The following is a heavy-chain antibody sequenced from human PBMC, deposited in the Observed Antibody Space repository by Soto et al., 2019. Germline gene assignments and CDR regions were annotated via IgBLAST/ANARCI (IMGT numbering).Heavy chain of an antibody. CDR3: ARHLGYDSSGYFRNWFDP. CDR1: GGSISSYY. Sequence: SETLSLTCTVSGGSISSYYWSWIRQPPGKGLEWIGYIYYSGSTNYNPSLKSRVTMSVDTSKNQFSLKLSSVTAADAAVYYCARHLGYDSSGYFRNWFDPWGQGTLVTVSS. V-gene: IGHV4-59*08. J-gene: IGHJ5*02. CDR2: IYYSGST. D-gene: IGHD3-22*01.